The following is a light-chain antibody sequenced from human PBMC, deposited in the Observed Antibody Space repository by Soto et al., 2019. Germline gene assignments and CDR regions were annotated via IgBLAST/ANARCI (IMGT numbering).Light chain of an antibody. V-gene: IGLV2-8*01. Sequence: QSALTRPPSASGSPGLSVTISCTGTSSDVGGYNYVSWYQQLPGKAPKLMIYEVSKRPSGVPDRFSGSKSGNTASLTVSGLQAEDEADYYCSSYAGSNRVFGTGTKVTVL. CDR2: EVS. CDR3: SSYAGSNRV. CDR1: SSDVGGYNY. J-gene: IGLJ1*01.